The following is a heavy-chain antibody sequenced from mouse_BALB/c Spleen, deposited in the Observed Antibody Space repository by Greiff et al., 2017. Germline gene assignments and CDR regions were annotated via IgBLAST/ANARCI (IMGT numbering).Heavy chain of an antibody. D-gene: IGHD6-1*01. CDR1: GFTFSDYY. CDR2: ISDGGSYT. J-gene: IGHJ4*01. CDR3: ARVAPSLYAMDD. V-gene: IGHV5-4*02. Sequence: EVQLVESGGGLVKPGGSLKLSCAASGFTFSDYYMYWVRQTPEKRLEWVATISDGGSYTYYPDSVKGRFTISRDNAKNNLYLQMSSLKSEDTAMYYCARVAPSLYAMDDWGQGTSVTVSS.